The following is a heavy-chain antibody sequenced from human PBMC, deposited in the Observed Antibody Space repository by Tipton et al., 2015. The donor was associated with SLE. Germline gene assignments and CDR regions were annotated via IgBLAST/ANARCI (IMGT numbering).Heavy chain of an antibody. CDR2: IYSGGST. V-gene: IGHV3-66*02. CDR3: ARETVVVVAAKKELGAFDI. J-gene: IGHJ3*02. D-gene: IGHD2-15*01. Sequence: SLRLSCAASGFTVSSNYMSWVRQAPGKGLEWVSVIYSGGSTYYADSVKGRFTISRDNSKNTLYLQMNSLRAEDTAVYYCARETVVVVAAKKELGAFDIWGQGTMVTVSS. CDR1: GFTVSSNY.